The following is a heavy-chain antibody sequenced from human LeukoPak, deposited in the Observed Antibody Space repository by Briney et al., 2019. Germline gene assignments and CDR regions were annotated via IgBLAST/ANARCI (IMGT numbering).Heavy chain of an antibody. V-gene: IGHV4-30-4*01. CDR3: ARVVGSGWSKSFDY. D-gene: IGHD6-13*01. J-gene: IGHJ4*02. Sequence: SETLSLTCTVSGGSISSGDYYWSWIRQPPGKGLEWIGYIYYSGSTYYNPSLKSRVTISVDTSKNQFSLKLSSVTAADTAVYYCARVVGSGWSKSFDYWGQGTLVTVSS. CDR1: GGSISSGDYY. CDR2: IYYSGST.